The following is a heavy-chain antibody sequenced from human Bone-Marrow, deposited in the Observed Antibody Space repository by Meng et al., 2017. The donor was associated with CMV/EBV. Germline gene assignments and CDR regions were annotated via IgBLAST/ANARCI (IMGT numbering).Heavy chain of an antibody. J-gene: IGHJ4*02. V-gene: IGHV3-9*01. D-gene: IGHD5-18*01. CDR1: GFTFDDYA. CDR3: AKTSPISKAVDTAMVTSFDY. CDR2: ISWNSGSI. Sequence: GGSLRLSCAASGFTFDDYAMHWVRQAPGKGLEWVSGISWNSGSIGYADSVKGRFTISRDNAKNSLYLQMNSLRAEDTALYYCAKTSPISKAVDTAMVTSFDYWGQGTLVTVSS.